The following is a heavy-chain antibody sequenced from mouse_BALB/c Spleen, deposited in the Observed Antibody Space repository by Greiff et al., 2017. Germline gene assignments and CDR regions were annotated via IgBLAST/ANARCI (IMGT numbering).Heavy chain of an antibody. CDR2: ISDGGSYT. CDR1: GFTFSDYY. CDR3: ARSDYGRNAMDY. V-gene: IGHV5-4*02. Sequence: EVKLVESGGGLVKPGGSLKLSCAASGFTFSDYYMSWVRQTPEKRLEWVATISDGGSYTYYPDSVKGRFTISRDNAKNNLYLQMSSLKSEDTAMYYCARSDYGRNAMDYWGQGTSVTVSS. J-gene: IGHJ4*01. D-gene: IGHD2-4*01.